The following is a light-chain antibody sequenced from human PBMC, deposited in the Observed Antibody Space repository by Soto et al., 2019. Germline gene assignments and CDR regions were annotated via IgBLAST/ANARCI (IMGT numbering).Light chain of an antibody. Sequence: EIVLTQSPGTLSLSPGERATLSCRASQSVSSNYLAWYLQKPGQAPILLIYGASTRATGIPGRFSGSGSGTDFTLTISRLEPEDFAVYYCQQYGSSPGTFGQGIKVDFK. V-gene: IGKV3-20*01. CDR3: QQYGSSPGT. CDR2: GAS. CDR1: QSVSSNY. J-gene: IGKJ1*01.